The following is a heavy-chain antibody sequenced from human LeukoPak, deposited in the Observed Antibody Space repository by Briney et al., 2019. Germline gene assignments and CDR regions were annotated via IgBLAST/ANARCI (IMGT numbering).Heavy chain of an antibody. Sequence: GGSLRLSCAASGLTFSSYSVSWVRQAPGKGLEWVSSISSSSSYIYYADSVKGRFTISRDNAKNSLYLQMNSLRAEDTAVYYCARAVGATFFDYWGQGTLVTVSS. CDR2: ISSSSSYI. D-gene: IGHD1-26*01. CDR3: ARAVGATFFDY. J-gene: IGHJ4*02. CDR1: GLTFSSYS. V-gene: IGHV3-21*01.